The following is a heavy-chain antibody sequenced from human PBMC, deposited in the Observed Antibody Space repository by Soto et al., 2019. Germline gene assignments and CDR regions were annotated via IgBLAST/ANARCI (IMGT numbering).Heavy chain of an antibody. Sequence: FSGYYLSWIRQPTGEGLEWIGEINPSGGSTSYAQKFQGRVTMTRDTSTSTVYMELSSLRSEDTAVYYCAREASELNWNYGDYWGQGTLVTVSS. J-gene: IGHJ4*02. D-gene: IGHD1-7*01. CDR1: FSGYY. CDR3: AREASELNWNYGDY. CDR2: INPSGGST. V-gene: IGHV1-46*03.